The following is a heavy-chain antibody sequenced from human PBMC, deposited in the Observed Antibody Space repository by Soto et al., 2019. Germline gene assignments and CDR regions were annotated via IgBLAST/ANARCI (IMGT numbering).Heavy chain of an antibody. CDR2: IYYSGST. J-gene: IGHJ6*02. Sequence: SETLSLTCTVSGGSISSSSFYWGWIRQPPGEGLEWIGCIYYSGSTYYNPAHKSRVTISVDTSTNQVALKLSSVTAADTAVYYCARHPGFGDPYGMDVWGQGTTVTVSS. V-gene: IGHV4-39*01. D-gene: IGHD3-10*01. CDR1: GGSISSSSFY. CDR3: ARHPGFGDPYGMDV.